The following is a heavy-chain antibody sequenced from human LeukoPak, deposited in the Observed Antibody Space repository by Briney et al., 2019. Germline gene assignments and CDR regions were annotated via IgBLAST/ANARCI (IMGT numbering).Heavy chain of an antibody. V-gene: IGHV3-23*01. J-gene: IGHJ5*02. CDR2: ISGSGGST. Sequence: PGGSLRLSCAASGFTFSSYAMSWVRQAPGKGLEWVSAISGSGGSTYYADSVKGRFTISRDNSKNTLYLQMNSPRAEDTAVYYCATQGGRVVVAVPNWFDPWGQGTLVTVSS. D-gene: IGHD2-15*01. CDR3: ATQGGRVVVAVPNWFDP. CDR1: GFTFSSYA.